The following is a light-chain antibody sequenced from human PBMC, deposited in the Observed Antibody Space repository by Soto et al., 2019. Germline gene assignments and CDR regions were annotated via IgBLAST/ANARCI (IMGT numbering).Light chain of an antibody. J-gene: IGLJ3*02. CDR2: ETS. Sequence: VVTQEPSLTVSPGGTVTLTCGSSTGAVTSGHYPYWFQQKPGQAPRTLIFETSNKHSWTPARFSGSLLGGKAALTLSGAQPEDEAEYYCLLSYSNSRRVFGGGTQLTVL. CDR1: TGAVTSGHY. CDR3: LLSYSNSRRV. V-gene: IGLV7-46*01.